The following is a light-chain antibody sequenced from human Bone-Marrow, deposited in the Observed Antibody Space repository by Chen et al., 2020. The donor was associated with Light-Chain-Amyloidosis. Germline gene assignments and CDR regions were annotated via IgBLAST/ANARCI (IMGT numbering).Light chain of an antibody. CDR3: QSADSSGTYEVI. CDR1: DLPTKY. V-gene: IGLV3-25*03. CDR2: RDT. J-gene: IGLJ2*01. Sequence: SYGLTQPPSVSVSPGQTASITCSGDDLPTKYAYWYQQKPGQAPVLVIHRDTERPSGISERFSGSSSGTTATLTISGVQAEDEADYHCQSADSSGTYEVIFGGGTKLTVL.